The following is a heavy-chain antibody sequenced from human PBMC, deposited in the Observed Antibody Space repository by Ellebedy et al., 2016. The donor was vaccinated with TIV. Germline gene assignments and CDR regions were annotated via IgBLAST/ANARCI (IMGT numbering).Heavy chain of an antibody. Sequence: AASVKVSCKASGGTFSSYAISWVRQAPGQGLEWMGWISAYNGNTTYAQKLQGRVTMTTDTSTSTAYMELRSLRSDDTAVYYRARGIAVSWFDPWGQGTLVTVSS. CDR3: ARGIAVSWFDP. J-gene: IGHJ5*02. CDR1: GGTFSSYA. V-gene: IGHV1-18*01. D-gene: IGHD6-19*01. CDR2: ISAYNGNT.